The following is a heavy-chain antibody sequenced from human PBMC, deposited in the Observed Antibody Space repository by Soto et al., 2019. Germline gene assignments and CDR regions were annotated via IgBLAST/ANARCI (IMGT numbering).Heavy chain of an antibody. CDR2: ISSGGTET. D-gene: IGHD5-12*01. J-gene: IGHJ6*02. CDR3: ARMFGFSYVAAMGGMDV. Sequence: QVQLVESGGGVAQPGRSLRLSCAASGFTLSSYALHWVRQSPGKGLEWVAAISSGGTETHYADSVKGRFTISRDNSKNTLSPQLKRLRPDDTPVDYGARMFGFSYVAAMGGMDVWGQGTMVTVSS. V-gene: IGHV3-30*04. CDR1: GFTLSSYA.